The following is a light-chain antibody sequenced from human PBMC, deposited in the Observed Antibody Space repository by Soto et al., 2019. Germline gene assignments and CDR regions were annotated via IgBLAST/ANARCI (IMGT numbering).Light chain of an antibody. Sequence: QSALTQPPSASGSPGQSVTISCTGTSSDVGGYNYVSWYQQHPGKAPKLMIYEVSKRPSGVPDRFSGSKSGNTASLTVSGLQAEDEADYYCSSYAGGNNGPVFGTGTKLTVL. CDR3: SSYAGGNNGPV. J-gene: IGLJ1*01. V-gene: IGLV2-8*01. CDR2: EVS. CDR1: SSDVGGYNY.